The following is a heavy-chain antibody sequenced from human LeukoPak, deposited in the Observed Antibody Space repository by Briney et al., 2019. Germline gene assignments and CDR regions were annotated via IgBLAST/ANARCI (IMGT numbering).Heavy chain of an antibody. CDR2: ISESGGST. J-gene: IGHJ4*02. CDR3: AKGSF. V-gene: IGHV3-23*01. D-gene: IGHD3-10*01. Sequence: SWVRQAPGKGLEWVSGISESGGSTYYADSVKGRLTSSRDNSKNTLYLQMNNLRAEDTAAYYCAKGSFWGQGTLVTVSS.